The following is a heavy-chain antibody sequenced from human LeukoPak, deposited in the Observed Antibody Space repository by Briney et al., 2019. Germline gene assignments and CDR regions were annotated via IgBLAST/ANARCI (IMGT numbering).Heavy chain of an antibody. CDR3: ARDLTNYYDSSGYYNP. V-gene: IGHV3-30*04. D-gene: IGHD3-22*01. Sequence: GGSLRLSCAASGFTFSRRSMHWVRQSPGKRLEWAAVITFGGSNKYYADSVKGRFTISRDNSKNTLYLQMNSLRAEDTAVYYCARDLTNYYDSSGYYNPWGQGTLVTVSS. CDR2: ITFGGSNK. J-gene: IGHJ5*02. CDR1: GFTFSRRS.